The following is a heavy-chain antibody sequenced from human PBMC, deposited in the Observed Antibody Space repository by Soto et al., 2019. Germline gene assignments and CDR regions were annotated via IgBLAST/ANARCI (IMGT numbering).Heavy chain of an antibody. CDR1: GGTFSSYA. J-gene: IGHJ6*02. CDR2: IIPIFGTA. Sequence: QVQLVQSGAEVKKPGSSVKVSCKASGGTFSSYAISWVRQAPGQGLEWMGGIIPIFGTANYAQKFQGRVTITADESTSTAYMELSSLRSEDTAVYYCARGVVVVVAAVPSSYYGMDVLGQGTTVTVSS. V-gene: IGHV1-69*01. CDR3: ARGVVVVVAAVPSSYYGMDV. D-gene: IGHD2-15*01.